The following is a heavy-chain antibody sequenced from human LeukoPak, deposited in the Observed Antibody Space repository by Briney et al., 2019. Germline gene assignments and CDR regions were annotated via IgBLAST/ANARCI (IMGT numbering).Heavy chain of an antibody. V-gene: IGHV1-69*04. Sequence: SVKVSCKASGGTFSSYAISWVRQAPGQGLEWMGRIIPILGIANYAQKFQGRVTITADKSTSTAYMELSSLRSEDTAVYYCARDRDYDILTPFDPWAREPWSPSPQ. D-gene: IGHD3-9*01. J-gene: IGHJ5*02. CDR3: ARDRDYDILTPFDP. CDR2: IIPILGIA. CDR1: GGTFSSYA.